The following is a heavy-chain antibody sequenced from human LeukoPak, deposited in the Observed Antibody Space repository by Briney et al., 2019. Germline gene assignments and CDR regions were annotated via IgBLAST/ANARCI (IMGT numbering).Heavy chain of an antibody. CDR3: ARHSYSSGWYPAFDI. V-gene: IGHV4-61*05. CDR1: GGSISSSSYY. Sequence: NTSETLSLTCTVSGGSISSSSYYWGWIRQPPGKGLEWIGYIYYSGGTNYNPSLKSRVTISVDTSKNQFSLKLSSVTAADTAVYYCARHSYSSGWYPAFDIWGQGTMVTVSS. D-gene: IGHD6-19*01. CDR2: IYYSGGT. J-gene: IGHJ3*02.